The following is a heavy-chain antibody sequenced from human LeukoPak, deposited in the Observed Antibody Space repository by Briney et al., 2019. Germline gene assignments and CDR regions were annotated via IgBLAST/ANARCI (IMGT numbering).Heavy chain of an antibody. CDR1: GYTFTRYG. CDR2: ISAYNGDI. CDR3: ARESGSDAFDI. J-gene: IGHJ3*02. Sequence: ASVKVSGKASGYTFTRYGVSWGGQAPSQGLEWMGWISAYNGDIKYAQRGKGRVTMTTDTSTSTVYMELRSLRSDDTAVYYCARESGSDAFDIWGQGTMVTVS. V-gene: IGHV1-18*01.